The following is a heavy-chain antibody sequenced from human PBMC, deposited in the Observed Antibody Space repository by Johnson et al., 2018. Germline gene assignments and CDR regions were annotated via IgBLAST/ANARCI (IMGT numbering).Heavy chain of an antibody. D-gene: IGHD4-17*01. CDR1: GGSISSYY. Sequence: QVQLQESGPGLVKPSETLSLTCTVSGGSISSYYWSWIRQPPGKGLEWIGYISYSGSTNYNPSPKSRVTFSVDTSKNQFSLKLSSVTAADTAVYYCARDTVEHLENYYYCYMDVWGKGTTVTVSS. J-gene: IGHJ6*03. CDR3: ARDTVEHLENYYYCYMDV. CDR2: ISYSGST. V-gene: IGHV4-59*01.